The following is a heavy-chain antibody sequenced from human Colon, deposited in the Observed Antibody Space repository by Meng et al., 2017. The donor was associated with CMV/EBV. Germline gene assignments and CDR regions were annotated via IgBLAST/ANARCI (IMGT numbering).Heavy chain of an antibody. D-gene: IGHD5-12*01. Sequence: GESLKISCAASGFTFSSYWMSWVRQAPGKGLEWVASIKQDGSEKYYVDSVKGRFTISRDNAKNSLYLQMNSLRAEDTAVYYCARGVAPRTRGAFDIWGQGTMVTVSS. J-gene: IGHJ3*02. CDR3: ARGVAPRTRGAFDI. V-gene: IGHV3-7*01. CDR2: IKQDGSEK. CDR1: GFTFSSYW.